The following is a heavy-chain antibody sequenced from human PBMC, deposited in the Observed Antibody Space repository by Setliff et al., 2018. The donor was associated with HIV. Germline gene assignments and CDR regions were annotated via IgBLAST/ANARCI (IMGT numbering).Heavy chain of an antibody. Sequence: PGGSLRLSCAASGFAFSPYSMNWVRQAPGKGLEWVASISSSSKYIYYVDSVKGRFTISRDNAKNSLYLQMDSLRAEDTAVYYCASSGIAARLEYFHHWGQGSLVTVSS. V-gene: IGHV3-21*06. CDR1: GFAFSPYS. J-gene: IGHJ1*01. CDR3: ASSGIAARLEYFHH. CDR2: ISSSSKYI. D-gene: IGHD6-6*01.